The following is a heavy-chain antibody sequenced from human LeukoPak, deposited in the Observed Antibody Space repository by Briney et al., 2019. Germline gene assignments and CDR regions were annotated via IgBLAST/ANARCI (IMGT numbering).Heavy chain of an antibody. Sequence: QPGGSLRLSCAASDFPFSNFWMHWVRQVPGKGPEXXXRIKNDGSDIRYVDXXKGRFTISRDNAKNTLYLQMNSLRVEDTAVYYCVRVKEGWGYDAFDIWGQGTLVTVSS. V-gene: IGHV3-74*01. CDR3: VRVKEGWGYDAFDI. J-gene: IGHJ3*02. D-gene: IGHD7-27*01. CDR2: IKNDGSDI. CDR1: DFPFSNFW.